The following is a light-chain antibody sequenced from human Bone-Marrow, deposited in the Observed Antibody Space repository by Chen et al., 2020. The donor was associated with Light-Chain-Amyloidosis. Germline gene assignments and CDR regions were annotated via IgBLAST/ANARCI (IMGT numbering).Light chain of an antibody. V-gene: IGLV6-57*01. CDR3: QSYQGSSQGV. CDR2: EDD. CDR1: SRSIATNY. J-gene: IGLJ3*02. Sequence: NFMLTQPHPVSESPGKTVTISCTRSSRSIATNYVQWYQQRPGSSPTTVIYEDDHRPSGVPDRFSGSIDRSSNSASLTISGLKTEDEADYYCQSYQGSSQGVFGGGTKLTVL.